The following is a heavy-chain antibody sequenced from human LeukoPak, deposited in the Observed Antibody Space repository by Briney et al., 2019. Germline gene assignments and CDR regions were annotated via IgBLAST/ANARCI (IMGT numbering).Heavy chain of an antibody. CDR1: GFTLSSNYS. J-gene: IGHJ3*02. CDR3: AKGGVVHAFDI. D-gene: IGHD2-15*01. CDR2: ISGSGDST. V-gene: IGHV3-23*01. Sequence: GGSLRLSCAASGFTLSSNYSMSWVRQAPGTGQEWVAAISGSGDSTYYPDTVKGRFTISRDNSKNTLYLQMNSLRAEDTAVYYCAKGGVVHAFDIWGQGTMVTVSS.